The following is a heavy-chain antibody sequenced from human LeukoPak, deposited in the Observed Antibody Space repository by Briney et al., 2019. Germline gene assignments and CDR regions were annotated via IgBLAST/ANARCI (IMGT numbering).Heavy chain of an antibody. CDR3: AHYGDYRFLYYFDY. CDR1: GFSLSTSGVG. Sequence: ESGPTLAKPTQTLTLTCTFSGFSLSTSGVGVGWIRQPPGKALEWLALIYWNDNKLYSPSLKSRLTITKDTSNNQVVLTMTNMDPVDTATYYCAHYGDYRFLYYFDYWGEGTLVTVSP. V-gene: IGHV2-5*01. J-gene: IGHJ4*02. CDR2: IYWNDNK. D-gene: IGHD4-17*01.